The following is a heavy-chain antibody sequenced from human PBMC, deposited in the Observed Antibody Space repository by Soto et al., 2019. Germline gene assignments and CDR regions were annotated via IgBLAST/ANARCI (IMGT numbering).Heavy chain of an antibody. D-gene: IGHD2-2*01. CDR1: GYTFTSYA. J-gene: IGHJ5*02. CDR2: INAGNGNT. CDR3: ARGRVPAANGFDP. V-gene: IGHV1-3*01. Sequence: ASVKVSCKASGYTFTSYAMHWGRQAPGQRLEWMGWINAGNGNTKYSQKFQGRVTITRDTSASTAYMELSSLRSEDTAVYYCARGRVPAANGFDPWGQGTLVTVSS.